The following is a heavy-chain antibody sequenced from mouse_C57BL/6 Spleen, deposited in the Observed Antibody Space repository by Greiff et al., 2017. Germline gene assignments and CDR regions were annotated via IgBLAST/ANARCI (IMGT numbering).Heavy chain of an antibody. V-gene: IGHV14-3*01. CDR3: ARRAIAYYFDY. Sequence: VQLQQSVAELVRPGASVKLSCTASGFNITNTYMHWVKQRPEQGLEWIGRIDPANGYTKYAPKFEGKATLTADTSSNTAYLQLSSLISEDTAIYSWARRAIAYYFDYWGQGTTLTVSS. J-gene: IGHJ2*01. CDR2: IDPANGYT. D-gene: IGHD3-1*01. CDR1: GFNITNTY.